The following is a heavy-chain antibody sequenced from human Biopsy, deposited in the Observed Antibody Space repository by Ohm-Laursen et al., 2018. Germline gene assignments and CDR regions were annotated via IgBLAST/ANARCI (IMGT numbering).Heavy chain of an antibody. CDR1: GYTFTAYG. J-gene: IGHJ3*02. D-gene: IGHD3-3*01. CDR3: ARDPGYDFWSGSDPFDI. CDR2: ISTYNDDT. Sequence: SVKVSCKTSGYTFTAYGISWVRQAPGQGLEWMGWISTYNDDTNIAQKFQGRVSMTTGTSTRTAYMELRSLRSGDTAIYFCARDPGYDFWSGSDPFDIWGQGSLVTVS. V-gene: IGHV1-18*04.